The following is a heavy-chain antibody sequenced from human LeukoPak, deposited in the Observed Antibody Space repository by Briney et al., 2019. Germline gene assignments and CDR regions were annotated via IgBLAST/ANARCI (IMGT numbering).Heavy chain of an antibody. CDR1: GGSINSDY. CDR3: ARERHGHPFDS. V-gene: IGHV4-59*01. Sequence: SETLSLTCTVSGGSINSDYWTWIRQSPGKGLEWIGYIAYNGIPNYNPSLKSRLTISRDTSKNQFSLNLSSVTAANTAVYYCARERHGHPFDSWGQGTLVTVSS. CDR2: IAYNGIP. J-gene: IGHJ4*02.